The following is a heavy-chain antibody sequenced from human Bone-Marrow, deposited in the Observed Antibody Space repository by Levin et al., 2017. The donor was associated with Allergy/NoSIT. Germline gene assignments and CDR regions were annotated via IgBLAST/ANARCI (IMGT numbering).Heavy chain of an antibody. Sequence: SQTLSLTCGVYGGSFSDYYWAVIRQPPGKGLEWIGEITHSGFTNYNPSLKSRVTLSVDTTNEQFSLKLSSVTAADTAVYYCARGPSRYTFGYAFDIWGQGTVVTVSS. V-gene: IGHV4-34*01. CDR1: GGSFSDYY. J-gene: IGHJ3*02. CDR3: ARGPSRYTFGYAFDI. CDR2: ITHSGFT. D-gene: IGHD5-18*01.